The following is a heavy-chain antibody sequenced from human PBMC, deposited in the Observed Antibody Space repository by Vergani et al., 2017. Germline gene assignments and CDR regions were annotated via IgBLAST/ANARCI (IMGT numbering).Heavy chain of an antibody. Sequence: EVQVVESGGGLVQPGGSLRLSCAASGFIFSDHYMDWVRQAPGKGLEWVSGISWNSGSIGYADSVKGRFTISRDNAKNSLYLQMNSLRAEDTALYYCAKDHYDFWSGYPNLSPFDLWGRGTLVTVSS. CDR1: GFIFSDHY. D-gene: IGHD3-3*01. CDR2: ISWNSGSI. CDR3: AKDHYDFWSGYPNLSPFDL. V-gene: IGHV3-9*01. J-gene: IGHJ2*01.